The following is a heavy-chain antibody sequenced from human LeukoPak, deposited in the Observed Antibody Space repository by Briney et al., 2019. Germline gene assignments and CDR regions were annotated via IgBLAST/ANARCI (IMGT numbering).Heavy chain of an antibody. D-gene: IGHD5-18*01. CDR3: AKDVDVDTAMAFDY. J-gene: IGHJ4*02. CDR1: GLTFDDYA. V-gene: IGHV3-43*02. CDR2: ISGDGGST. Sequence: AGSLRLSCAASGLTFDDYARHWVRQAPGKGLEWISLISGDGGSTYYADSVKGRFTISRDNSKNSLYLQMNSLRTQDTALYYCAKDVDVDTAMAFDYWGQGTLVTVSS.